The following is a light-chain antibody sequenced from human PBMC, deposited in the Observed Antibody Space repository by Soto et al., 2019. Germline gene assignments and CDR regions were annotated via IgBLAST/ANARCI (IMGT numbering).Light chain of an antibody. CDR2: VAS. V-gene: IGKV1-27*01. J-gene: IGKJ1*01. CDR3: QKYNRAPWT. Sequence: DIQMTQSPSSLSASVGDRVTITCRASQGISNYLAWYQQQPGKVPKLLIYVASTLQSGVPSRFRGSGSGTDFTLTISSLQPEDVATYYCQKYNRAPWTFGQGTKVEIK. CDR1: QGISNY.